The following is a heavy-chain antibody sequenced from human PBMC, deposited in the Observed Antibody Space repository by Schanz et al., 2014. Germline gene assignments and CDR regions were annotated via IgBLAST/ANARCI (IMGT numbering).Heavy chain of an antibody. Sequence: QVQLVESGGGVVQPGRSLRLSCAASGFTFSSYGMHWVRQAPGKGLEWVAIIWYDGSNKYYADSVKGRFTISRDNSKNTLYLLLNSLRAEDTAVYYCARDQYYFGSGNPFDIWGQATMVTVSS. CDR3: ARDQYYFGSGNPFDI. D-gene: IGHD3-10*01. J-gene: IGHJ3*02. V-gene: IGHV3-33*01. CDR1: GFTFSSYG. CDR2: IWYDGSNK.